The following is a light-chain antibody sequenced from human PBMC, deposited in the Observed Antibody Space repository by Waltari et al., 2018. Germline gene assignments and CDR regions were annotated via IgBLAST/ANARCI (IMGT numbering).Light chain of an antibody. V-gene: IGKV3-11*01. Sequence: EIVLTQSPATLSLSPGERATLSCRASQSVNTFLAWYQQKPGQAPRLLIHDASNRTTGIPARFSGSGSGTDFTLTISSLEPEDFAVYYCQQRYNWPPLTFGGGTKVEIK. J-gene: IGKJ4*01. CDR3: QQRYNWPPLT. CDR1: QSVNTF. CDR2: DAS.